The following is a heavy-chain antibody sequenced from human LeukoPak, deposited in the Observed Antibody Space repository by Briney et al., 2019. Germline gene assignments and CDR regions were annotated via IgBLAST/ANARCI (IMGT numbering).Heavy chain of an antibody. Sequence: SETLSLTCTVSGGSISSYYWSWIRQPAGKGLEWIGRIYTSGSTNYNPSLKSRVTMSVDTSKNQFSLKLSSVTAADTAVYYSARDRGLAATNWFAPGGQGPLVTVPS. V-gene: IGHV4-4*07. D-gene: IGHD5-24*01. CDR3: ARDRGLAATNWFAP. J-gene: IGHJ5*02. CDR1: GGSISSYY. CDR2: IYTSGST.